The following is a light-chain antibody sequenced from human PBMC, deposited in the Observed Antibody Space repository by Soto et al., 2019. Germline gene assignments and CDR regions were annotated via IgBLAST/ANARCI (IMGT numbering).Light chain of an antibody. Sequence: QSALTQPPSVSGSPGQSVTISCTGTSTDFVSYNRVSWYQQPPGTAPKLIIYEASNRPSWVPDRCSGSKSGNTAPLTISGLQAADEADYYCSLYTSENTYVFVTGTKVTVL. J-gene: IGLJ1*01. V-gene: IGLV2-18*01. CDR3: SLYTSENTYV. CDR2: EAS. CDR1: STDFVSYNR.